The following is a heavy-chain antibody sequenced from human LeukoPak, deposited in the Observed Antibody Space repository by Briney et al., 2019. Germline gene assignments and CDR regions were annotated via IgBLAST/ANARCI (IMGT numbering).Heavy chain of an antibody. CDR3: AKDDQRDYYYGMDV. CDR2: ISWNSGTI. CDR1: GFTFDDQA. Sequence: GGSLRLSCAASGFTFDDQAMHWVRQAPGKGLEWVSGISWNSGTIGYADSVKGRFTISRDNVKNPLYLQMNSLRVEDTALYYCAKDDQRDYYYGMDVWGQGTTVTVSS. V-gene: IGHV3-9*01. J-gene: IGHJ6*02. D-gene: IGHD2-2*01.